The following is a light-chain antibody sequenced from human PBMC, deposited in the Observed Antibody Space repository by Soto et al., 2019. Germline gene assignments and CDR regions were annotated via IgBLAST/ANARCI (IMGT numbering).Light chain of an antibody. CDR3: HQRSHWPPIT. CDR2: DAS. V-gene: IGKV3-11*01. J-gene: IGKJ5*01. CDR1: QSVKTF. Sequence: EIVLARSSPTLSFSSEKRATLSCRASQSVKTFLLWYQHRPGQAPRVLIYDASHRATGIPARFRGSGSGTDFTLTISSLEPEDAGIYYCHQRSHWPPITFGQGTRLEIK.